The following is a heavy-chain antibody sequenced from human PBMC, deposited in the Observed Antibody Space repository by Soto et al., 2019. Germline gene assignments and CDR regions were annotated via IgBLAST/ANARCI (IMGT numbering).Heavy chain of an antibody. Sequence: GGSLRLSCAASGFTFSSYWMHWVRQAPGKGLVWVSRINSDGSSTSYADSVKGRFTISRDNAKNTLYLQMNSLRAEDTDVYYCATGPVWYYDSSGYPFDYWGQGTLVTVSS. CDR3: ATGPVWYYDSSGYPFDY. CDR1: GFTFSSYW. D-gene: IGHD3-22*01. CDR2: INSDGSST. J-gene: IGHJ4*02. V-gene: IGHV3-74*01.